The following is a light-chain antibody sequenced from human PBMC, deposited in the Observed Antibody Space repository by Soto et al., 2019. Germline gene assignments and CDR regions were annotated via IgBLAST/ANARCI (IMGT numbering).Light chain of an antibody. J-gene: IGLJ2*01. CDR3: SSYAASDSFVV. CDR1: SSDVGDYNY. Sequence: QSVLTQPPSASGSPGQSVTISCTGTSSDVGDYNYVSWYQHHPDKAPKLIIYEVYKRPSGVPDRFSGSKSGNTASLTVSGLQAEDEAEYYCSSYAASDSFVVFGGGTKLTVL. CDR2: EVY. V-gene: IGLV2-8*01.